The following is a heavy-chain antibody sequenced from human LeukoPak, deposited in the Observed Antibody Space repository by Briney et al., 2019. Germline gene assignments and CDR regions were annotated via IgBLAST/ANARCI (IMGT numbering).Heavy chain of an antibody. V-gene: IGHV3-23*01. Sequence: GGPLRLSCAASGSTFSSYAMTWVRQAPGKGLEWVPAISGSGGSTYYADSVKGRFTISTDNAKNSLYLQMNSLRAEDTAVYYCARDEGVFDYWGQGTLVTVSS. CDR3: ARDEGVFDY. D-gene: IGHD2-8*01. CDR1: GSTFSSYA. J-gene: IGHJ4*02. CDR2: ISGSGGST.